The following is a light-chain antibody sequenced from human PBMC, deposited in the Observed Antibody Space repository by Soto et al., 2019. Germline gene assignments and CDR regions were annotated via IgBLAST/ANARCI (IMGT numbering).Light chain of an antibody. Sequence: DIVMTQSPDSLAVSLGERATINCKSSQSVSYSSNNKNYLAWYQRRPGQPPKLLIYWASIRESGVPDRFSASGSGTDFTLAISSLQAEDVAVYYCQQYYTSPYTFGQGTKLEIK. V-gene: IGKV4-1*01. CDR2: WAS. CDR3: QQYYTSPYT. CDR1: QSVSYSSNNKNY. J-gene: IGKJ2*01.